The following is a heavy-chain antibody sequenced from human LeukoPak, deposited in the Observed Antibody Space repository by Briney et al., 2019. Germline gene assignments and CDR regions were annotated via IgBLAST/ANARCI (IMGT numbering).Heavy chain of an antibody. Sequence: GESLKISCKGSGYSFTSYWIGWVRQMPGKGLDWMGIIYPGDSDTKYSPSFQGQVTISADKSISTAYLQWSSLKASDTAMYYCARRIIYDFWSGTGWHDAFDIWGQGTMVTVSS. CDR2: IYPGDSDT. D-gene: IGHD3-3*01. V-gene: IGHV5-51*01. CDR3: ARRIIYDFWSGTGWHDAFDI. J-gene: IGHJ3*02. CDR1: GYSFTSYW.